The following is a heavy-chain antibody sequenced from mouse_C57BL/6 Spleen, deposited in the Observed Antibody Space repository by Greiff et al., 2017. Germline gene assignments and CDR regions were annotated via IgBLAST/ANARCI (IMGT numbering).Heavy chain of an antibody. CDR3: TRGFY. CDR2: IDPETGGT. CDR1: GYTFTDYE. J-gene: IGHJ2*01. Sequence: VQLVESGAELVRPGASVTLSCKASGYTFTDYEMHWVKQTPVHGLEWIGAIDPETGGTAYNQKFTGKAILTADKSSSTAYMELRSLTSEASAGYYCTRGFYWGQGTTLTGSS. V-gene: IGHV1-15*01.